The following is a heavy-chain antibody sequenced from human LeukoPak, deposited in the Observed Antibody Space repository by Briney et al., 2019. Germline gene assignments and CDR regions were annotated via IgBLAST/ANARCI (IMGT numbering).Heavy chain of an antibody. V-gene: IGHV4-59*08. CDR3: ARHRRRDGYTYFDY. CDR2: IYYSGST. D-gene: IGHD5-24*01. CDR1: GGSISSYY. Sequence: SETLSLTCTVSGGSISSYYWSWIRQPPGKGLEWIGYIYYSGSTNYNPSLKSRVTISVDTSKNQFSLKLSSVTAADTAVYYCARHRRRDGYTYFDYWGQGTLVTVSS. J-gene: IGHJ4*02.